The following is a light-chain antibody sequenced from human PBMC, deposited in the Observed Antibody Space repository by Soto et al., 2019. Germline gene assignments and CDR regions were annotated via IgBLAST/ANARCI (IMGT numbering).Light chain of an antibody. CDR3: QPLTSYPRST. V-gene: IGKV3-11*01. CDR2: DAS. Sequence: EIMLTQSPATLSLPTGERATLSCRASQSVSSYLAWYQQKPGQAPRLLIYDASNRATGIPARFSGSGSGTEFTLTISSLQPEDFATYHCQPLTSYPRSTFCQGTRLEIK. CDR1: QSVSSY. J-gene: IGKJ5*01.